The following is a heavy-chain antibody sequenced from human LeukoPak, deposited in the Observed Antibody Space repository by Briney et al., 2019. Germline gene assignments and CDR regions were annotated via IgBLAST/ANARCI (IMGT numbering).Heavy chain of an antibody. V-gene: IGHV3-30*02. D-gene: IGHD6-19*01. J-gene: IGHJ4*02. CDR3: VKDYRSGSYMGHFDY. CDR1: GFTFSSYE. CDR2: IRYDGSDK. Sequence: AGGSLRLSCAASGFTFSSYEMNWVRQAPGKGLEWVAFIRYDGSDKYYLDSVKGRFTISRDNSKNTLYLQMNSLRAEDSAVYYCVKDYRSGSYMGHFDYWGQGTLVTVSS.